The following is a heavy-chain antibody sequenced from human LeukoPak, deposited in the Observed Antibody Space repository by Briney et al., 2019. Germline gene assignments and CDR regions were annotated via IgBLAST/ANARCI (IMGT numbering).Heavy chain of an antibody. CDR1: GGSISSAGYY. CDR3: ARGGFTIFAWQGGALDI. D-gene: IGHD3-3*01. V-gene: IGHV4-61*02. J-gene: IGHJ3*02. Sequence: SQTLSLTCTVSGGSISSAGYYWNWIRQPAGKGLEWIGLIYTSGSTNYNPSLKSRVTISIDTSKNQFSLKLSSVTAADTAVYYCARGGFTIFAWQGGALDIWGQGTMVTVSS. CDR2: IYTSGST.